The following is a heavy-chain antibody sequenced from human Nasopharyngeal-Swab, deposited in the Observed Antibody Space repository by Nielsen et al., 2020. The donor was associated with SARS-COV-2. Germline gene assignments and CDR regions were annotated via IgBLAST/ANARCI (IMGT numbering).Heavy chain of an antibody. CDR1: GFTVSSNY. CDR3: ARDDHTVVVTAVGHDAFDI. Sequence: GGSLRLSCAASGFTVSSNYMSWVRQAPGKGLEWVSVIYSGGSTYYADSVKGRFTISRDNAKNSLYLQMNSLRAEDTAVYYCARDDHTVVVTAVGHDAFDIWGQGTMVTVSS. CDR2: IYSGGST. J-gene: IGHJ3*02. D-gene: IGHD2-21*02. V-gene: IGHV3-53*01.